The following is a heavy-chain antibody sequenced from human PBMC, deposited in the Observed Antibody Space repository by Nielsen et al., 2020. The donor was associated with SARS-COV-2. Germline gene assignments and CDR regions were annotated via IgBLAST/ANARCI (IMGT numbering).Heavy chain of an antibody. CDR2: INAGNGNT. J-gene: IGHJ5*02. V-gene: IGHV1-3*01. CDR1: GYTFTSYA. D-gene: IGHD2-15*01. Sequence: ASVKVSCKASGYTFTSYAMHWVRQATGQRLEWMGWINAGNGNTKYSQKFQGRVTITRDTSASTAYMELRSLRSEDTAVYYCARDCSGGSCYAWGQGTLVTVSS. CDR3: ARDCSGGSCYA.